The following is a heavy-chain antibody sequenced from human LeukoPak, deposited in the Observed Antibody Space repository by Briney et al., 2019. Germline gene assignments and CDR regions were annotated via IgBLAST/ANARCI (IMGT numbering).Heavy chain of an antibody. CDR1: GGSFSGYY. CDR3: ARGGITDRGAQNWVDP. V-gene: IGHV4-34*01. J-gene: IGHJ5*01. CDR2: INHSGST. D-gene: IGHD6-13*01. Sequence: SETLSLTCAVYGGSFSGYYWSWIRQPPGKGLEWIGEINHSGSTNYNPSLKSRVTISVDTSKNQFSLKLSSVTAADTAVYYCARGGITDRGAQNWVDPWGQGTPVTLPS.